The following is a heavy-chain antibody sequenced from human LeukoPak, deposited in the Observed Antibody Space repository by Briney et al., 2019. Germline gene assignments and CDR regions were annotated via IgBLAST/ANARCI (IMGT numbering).Heavy chain of an antibody. V-gene: IGHV3-30*02. CDR2: IRYDGNNK. D-gene: IGHD1-14*01. CDR1: GFTFSSYG. J-gene: IGHJ4*02. CDR3: AKATGYLL. Sequence: GGSLRLSCAASGFTFSSYGIHWVRQAPGKGLEWVAFIRYDGNNKYYADSVKGRFTISRDNSENTLYLQMNSLRAEDTAVYYCAKATGYLLWGQGTLVTVSS.